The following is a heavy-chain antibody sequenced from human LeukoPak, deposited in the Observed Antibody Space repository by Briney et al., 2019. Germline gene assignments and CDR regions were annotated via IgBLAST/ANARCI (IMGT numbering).Heavy chain of an antibody. Sequence: GGSLRLSCAASGFTFSSHWMSWVRQAPGKGLEWVANIKQDGSEKYYVDSVKGRFTISRDNAKNSLYLQMNSLRAEDTAVYYCARDRAPRRYCSSTSCYRVHYYYMDVWGKGTTVTISS. CDR3: ARDRAPRRYCSSTSCYRVHYYYMDV. J-gene: IGHJ6*03. V-gene: IGHV3-7*01. D-gene: IGHD2-2*01. CDR1: GFTFSSHW. CDR2: IKQDGSEK.